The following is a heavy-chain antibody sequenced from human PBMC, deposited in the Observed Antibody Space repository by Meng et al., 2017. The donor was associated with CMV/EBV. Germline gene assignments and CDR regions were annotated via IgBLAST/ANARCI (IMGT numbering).Heavy chain of an antibody. Sequence: GESLKISCAASGFTFSSYWMHWVRQAPGKGLVWVSRINSDGSGTSYADSVKGRFTISRDNSKNTLYLQMNSLRAEDTAVYYCARDQGDGMDVWGQGTTVTVSS. J-gene: IGHJ6*02. V-gene: IGHV3-74*01. D-gene: IGHD3-16*01. CDR3: ARDQGDGMDV. CDR1: GFTFSSYW. CDR2: INSDGSGT.